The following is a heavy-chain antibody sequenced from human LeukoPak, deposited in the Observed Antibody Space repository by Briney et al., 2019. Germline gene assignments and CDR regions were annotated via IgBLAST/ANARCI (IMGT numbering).Heavy chain of an antibody. D-gene: IGHD3-22*01. J-gene: IGHJ4*02. V-gene: IGHV4-59*01. CDR2: IYYSGST. CDR1: GGSISSYY. CDR3: ARGGSGYYYDSSGYSFDY. Sequence: TSETLSLTCTVSGGSISSYYWSWIRQPPGKGLEWIGYIYYSGSTNYNPSLKSRVTISVDTSKNQFSLKLSSVTAADTAVYYCARGGSGYYYDSSGYSFDYWGQGTLVTVSS.